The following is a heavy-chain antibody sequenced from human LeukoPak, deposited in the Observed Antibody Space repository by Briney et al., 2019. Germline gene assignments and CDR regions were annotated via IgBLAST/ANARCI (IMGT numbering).Heavy chain of an antibody. CDR3: ARVADIVVVPASHFDY. Sequence: SETLSLTCTVSGGSISSGGYYWSWIRQHPGKGPEWIGYIYYSGSTYYNPSLKSRVTISVDTSKNQFSLKLSSATAADTAVYYCARVADIVVVPASHFDYWGQGTLVTVSS. CDR1: GGSISSGGYY. V-gene: IGHV4-31*03. D-gene: IGHD2-2*01. CDR2: IYYSGST. J-gene: IGHJ4*02.